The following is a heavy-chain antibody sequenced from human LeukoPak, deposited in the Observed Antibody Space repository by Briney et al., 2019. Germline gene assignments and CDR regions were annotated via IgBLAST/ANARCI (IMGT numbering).Heavy chain of an antibody. CDR2: INPSGGST. CDR1: GYTLTSYY. D-gene: IGHD2-15*01. CDR3: ARDRRVVGHDY. J-gene: IGHJ4*02. V-gene: IGHV1-46*01. Sequence: ASVKVSCKASGYTLTSYYMNWVRQAPGQGLEWMGIINPSGGSTSYAQKFQGRVTMTRDTSTSTAYMELSSLRSEDTAVYYCARDRRVVGHDYWGQGTLGTVSS.